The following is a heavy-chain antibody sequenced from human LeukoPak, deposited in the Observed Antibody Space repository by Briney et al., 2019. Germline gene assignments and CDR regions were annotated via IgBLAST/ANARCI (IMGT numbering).Heavy chain of an antibody. CDR3: ARGSSYFDY. J-gene: IGHJ4*02. CDR2: ISASGTLT. D-gene: IGHD1-26*01. Sequence: GGTLRLSCAASGFIFSSYEMNWVRQAPGKGLEWISYISASGTLTHYADSVEGRFTISRDNAKNSLYLQMNSLRAEDTAVYYCARGSSYFDYWGQGTLVTVSS. CDR1: GFIFSSYE. V-gene: IGHV3-48*03.